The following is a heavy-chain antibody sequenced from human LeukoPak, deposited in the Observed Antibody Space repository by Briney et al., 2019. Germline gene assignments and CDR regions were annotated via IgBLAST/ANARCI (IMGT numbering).Heavy chain of an antibody. CDR1: GGSIRSSYYY. CDR2: IYYSGST. J-gene: IGHJ6*02. Sequence: KSSETLSLTCTVSGGSIRSSYYYWSWIRQPPGKGLEWIGYIYYSGSTNYNPSLKSRVTISVDTSKNQFSLKLSSVTAADTAVYYCARARQPYYYYGMDVWGQGTTVTVSS. CDR3: ARARQPYYYYGMDV. D-gene: IGHD5-18*01. V-gene: IGHV4-61*01.